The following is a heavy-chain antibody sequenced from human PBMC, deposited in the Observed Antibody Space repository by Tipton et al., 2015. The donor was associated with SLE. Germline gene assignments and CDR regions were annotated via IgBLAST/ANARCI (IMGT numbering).Heavy chain of an antibody. Sequence: TLSLTCTVSGGSISSSSYYWGWIRQPPGKGLEWIGYISDSGSTNYNPSLKSRVTISVDTSKNQFSLKLSSVTAADTALYYCARVLGSRYCTNGVCSSPYYYYYYMDVWGKGTSVTVSS. J-gene: IGHJ6*03. CDR3: ARVLGSRYCTNGVCSSPYYYYYYMDV. V-gene: IGHV4-61*05. CDR1: GGSISSSSYY. D-gene: IGHD2-8*01. CDR2: ISDSGST.